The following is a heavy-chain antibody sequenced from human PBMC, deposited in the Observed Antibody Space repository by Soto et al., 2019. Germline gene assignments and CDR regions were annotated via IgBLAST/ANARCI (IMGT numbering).Heavy chain of an antibody. Sequence: PGGSLRLSCVASGFTFSTYAMSWVRQAPGKGLEWVSAISAGGGSTYYADSVKGRFTISRDNSINMSYLQMNSLRSDDTAVYYCAHPRGYGVFDAYDIWGQGAMVTVSS. CDR3: AHPRGYGVFDAYDI. CDR2: ISAGGGST. CDR1: GFTFSTYA. D-gene: IGHD4-17*01. V-gene: IGHV3-23*01. J-gene: IGHJ3*02.